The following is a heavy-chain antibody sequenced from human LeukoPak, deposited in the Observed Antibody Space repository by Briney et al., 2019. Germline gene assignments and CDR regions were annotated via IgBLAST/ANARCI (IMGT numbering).Heavy chain of an antibody. J-gene: IGHJ5*02. D-gene: IGHD3-10*01. CDR1: GGSISSSSYY. V-gene: IGHV4-39*01. CDR2: IYYSGST. CDR3: ARHRRPFRGNWFDP. Sequence: PSETLSLTCTVSGGSISSSSYYWGWICQPPGKGLEWIGSIYYSGSTYYNPSLKSRVTISVDTSKNQFSLKLSSVTAADTAVYYCARHRRPFRGNWFDPWGQGTLVTVSS.